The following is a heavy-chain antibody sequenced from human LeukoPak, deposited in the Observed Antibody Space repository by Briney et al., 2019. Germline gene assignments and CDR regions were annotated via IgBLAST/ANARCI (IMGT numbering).Heavy chain of an antibody. Sequence: PSETLSLTCTVSGNSISSYFWTWIRQPAGKGLQWIGRIYPSGSTNYSPSLKSRLTMSVDTSNNQFSLKLSSVTAADTAVYYCARDRYGGIIDSWGQGTLVSVSS. CDR3: ARDRYGGIIDS. V-gene: IGHV4-4*07. CDR1: GNSISSYF. CDR2: IYPSGST. J-gene: IGHJ4*02. D-gene: IGHD1-1*01.